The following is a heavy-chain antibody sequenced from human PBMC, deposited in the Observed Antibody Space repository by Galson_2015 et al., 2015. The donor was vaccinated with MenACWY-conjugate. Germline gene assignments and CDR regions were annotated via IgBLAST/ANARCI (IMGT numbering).Heavy chain of an antibody. CDR3: ARQGDYRIDY. CDR1: GRSISSDNTY. CDR2: ISYSGNP. D-gene: IGHD4-17*01. J-gene: IGHJ4*02. V-gene: IGHV4-30-4*01. Sequence: LSLTCTVSGRSISSDNTYWSWIRQPPGKGLEWFGYISYSGNPHYNPPLRGRVSISMDTSKNQFSLKLSSVTAADTGVYYCARQGDYRIDYWGQGTPVTVSS.